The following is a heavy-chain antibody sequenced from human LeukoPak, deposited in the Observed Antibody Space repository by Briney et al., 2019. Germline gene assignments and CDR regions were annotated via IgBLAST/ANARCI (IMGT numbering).Heavy chain of an antibody. Sequence: GGTLRLSCAASGFTFSSYGMSWVRQAPGKGLEWVSAISGSGGSKYYADSVKGRFTISRDNAKNSLYLQMNSLRAEDTAVYYCARGVPKTSYCHYYMDVWGKGTTVTVSS. V-gene: IGHV3-23*01. J-gene: IGHJ6*03. CDR1: GFTFSSYG. CDR3: ARGVPKTSYCHYYMDV. D-gene: IGHD4-11*01. CDR2: ISGSGGSK.